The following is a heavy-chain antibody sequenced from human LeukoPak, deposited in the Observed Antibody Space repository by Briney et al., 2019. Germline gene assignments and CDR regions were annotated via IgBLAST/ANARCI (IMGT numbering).Heavy chain of an antibody. CDR1: GYTFTSND. Sequence: ASVKVSCKASGYTFTSNDINWVRQATGQGLEWMGWINTNTGNPTYAQGFTGRFVFSLDTSVSTACLQISSLKAEDTAVYYCARDRPEESGSLIDYWGQGTLVTVSS. CDR3: ARDRPEESGSLIDY. D-gene: IGHD1-26*01. V-gene: IGHV7-4-1*02. CDR2: INTNTGNP. J-gene: IGHJ4*02.